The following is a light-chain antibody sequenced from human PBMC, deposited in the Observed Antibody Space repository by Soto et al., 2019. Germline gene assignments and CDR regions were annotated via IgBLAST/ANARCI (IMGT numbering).Light chain of an antibody. CDR3: QQYNVYYRT. CDR2: KAS. J-gene: IGKJ1*01. Sequence: DIQLTQSPSTLSASVGDSVTITCRASQSISSWLAWYQQKPGRDPKLLIYKASSLQSGVQSRFSGSGSGTEFTLTIRSMHPDDFATYYCQQYNVYYRTLGKGTKVDIK. V-gene: IGKV1-5*03. CDR1: QSISSW.